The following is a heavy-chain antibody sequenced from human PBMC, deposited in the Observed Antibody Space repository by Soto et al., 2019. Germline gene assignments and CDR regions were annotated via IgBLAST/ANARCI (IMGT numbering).Heavy chain of an antibody. CDR2: INSDGSST. J-gene: IGHJ4*02. D-gene: IGHD3-9*01. CDR3: ARVRYFDYYFDY. CDR1: GFTFSSYW. V-gene: IGHV3-74*01. Sequence: GGSLRLSCAASGFTFSSYWMHWVRQAPGKGLVWVSRINSDGSSTSYADSVKGRFTISRDNAKNTLYLQMNSLRAEDTAVYYCARVRYFDYYFDYWGQGTLVTVSS.